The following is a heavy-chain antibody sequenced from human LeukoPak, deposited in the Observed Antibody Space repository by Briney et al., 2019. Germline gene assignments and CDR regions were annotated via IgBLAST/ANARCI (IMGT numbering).Heavy chain of an antibody. J-gene: IGHJ4*02. D-gene: IGHD2-21*02. CDR3: ARRAGGDWYYFDF. CDR2: INLNSGGT. V-gene: IGHV1-2*02. Sequence: ASVKVSCKASGYTFTAYYMHWVRQAPGQGLEWMGWINLNSGGTNSAQKFQGRVTMTRDTSISAAYMELSRLGSDDTAVYYCARRAGGDWYYFDFWGQGTLVTVSS. CDR1: GYTFTAYY.